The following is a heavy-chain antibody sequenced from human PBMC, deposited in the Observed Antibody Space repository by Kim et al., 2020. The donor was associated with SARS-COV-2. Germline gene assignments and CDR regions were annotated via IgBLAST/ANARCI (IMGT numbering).Heavy chain of an antibody. J-gene: IGHJ4*02. Sequence: GSKNSSEDSSKGRFTISRDNSKNTLYLQMNSLRAEDTAVYYCARALSDYWGQGTLVTVSS. V-gene: IGHV3-30-3*01. CDR2: GSKN. D-gene: IGHD3-10*01. CDR3: ARALSDY.